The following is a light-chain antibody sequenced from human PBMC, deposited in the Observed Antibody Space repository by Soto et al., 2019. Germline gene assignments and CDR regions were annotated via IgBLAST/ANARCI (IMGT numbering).Light chain of an antibody. CDR1: QSVRDN. V-gene: IGKV3-15*01. Sequence: EIVMTQSPTTLSVSPGERATLSCRASQSVRDNLAWYQQKPGQAPRLLIYGASTRATGIPARFSGSGSGTEFTLTISSLQSEDFAVYYRQHYDSWPPLFGPGTKVDIK. CDR3: QHYDSWPPL. J-gene: IGKJ3*01. CDR2: GAS.